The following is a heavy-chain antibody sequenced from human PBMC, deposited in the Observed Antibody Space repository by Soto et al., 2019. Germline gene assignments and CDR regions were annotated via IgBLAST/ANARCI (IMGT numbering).Heavy chain of an antibody. V-gene: IGHV4-31*03. CDR2: IYYSGTT. CDR3: ARDSQGGSPKFDP. CDR1: GGSISSGYYY. D-gene: IGHD1-26*01. Sequence: LSLTCTVSGGSISSGYYYWSWIRQHPGKGLEWIGYIYYSGTTYYNPSLKSRVTISVDTSRNQFSLKLSSVTAADTAFYYCARDSQGGSPKFDPWGQGTLVTVSS. J-gene: IGHJ5*02.